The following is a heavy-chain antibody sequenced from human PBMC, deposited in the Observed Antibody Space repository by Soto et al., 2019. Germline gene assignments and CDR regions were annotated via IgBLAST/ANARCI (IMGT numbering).Heavy chain of an antibody. CDR1: GFTFSSYA. V-gene: IGHV3-23*01. J-gene: IGHJ4*02. CDR2: ISGSGGST. D-gene: IGHD5-18*01. CDR3: AKDFGYSYGYGDYFDY. Sequence: GGSLRLSCAASGFTFSSYAMSWVRQAPGKGLEWVSAISGSGGSTYYADFVKGRFTISRDNSKNTLYLQMNSLRAEDTAVYYCAKDFGYSYGYGDYFDYWGQGTLVTVSS.